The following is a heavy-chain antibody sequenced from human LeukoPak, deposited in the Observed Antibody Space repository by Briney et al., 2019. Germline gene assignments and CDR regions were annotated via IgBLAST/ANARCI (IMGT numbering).Heavy chain of an antibody. D-gene: IGHD2-2*01. CDR2: IIPIFGTA. V-gene: IGHV1-69*13. Sequence: SVKVSCKASGGTFSSYAISWVRQAPGQGLEWMGGIIPIFGTANYAQKFQGRVTITADESTSTAYMELSSVRSEDTAVYYCARVYCSSTSCYAASYFDYWGQGTLVTVSS. J-gene: IGHJ4*02. CDR3: ARVYCSSTSCYAASYFDY. CDR1: GGTFSSYA.